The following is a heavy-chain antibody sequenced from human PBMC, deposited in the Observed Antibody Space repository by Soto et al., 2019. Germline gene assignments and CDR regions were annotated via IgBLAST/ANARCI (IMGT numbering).Heavy chain of an antibody. CDR3: ASGIQLWLRRINNGYSG. J-gene: IGHJ4*02. Sequence: QVQLVQSGAEVKKPESSVKVSCKAPGGTFSTYAISWVRQAPGQGLEWMGGIIPMFGTANYAQRFKDRVTITADETTNTVYMERSSLRSEDTAVYFCASGIQLWLRRINNGYSGWGQGTLVTVSS. CDR1: GGTFSTYA. V-gene: IGHV1-69*12. D-gene: IGHD5-18*01. CDR2: IIPMFGTA.